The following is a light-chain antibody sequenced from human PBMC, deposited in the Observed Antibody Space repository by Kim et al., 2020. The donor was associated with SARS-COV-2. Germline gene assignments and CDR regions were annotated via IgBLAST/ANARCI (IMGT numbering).Light chain of an antibody. J-gene: IGKJ2*01. V-gene: IGKV1-5*03. Sequence: SASIGDRVTITGRASQSISDWLAWYQQKPGKAPKLLIYKASTLESGVPLRFSGSASGTEFTLTISSLQPDDFATYYCQQYSSYSYTFGQGTKLEI. CDR2: KAS. CDR1: QSISDW. CDR3: QQYSSYSYT.